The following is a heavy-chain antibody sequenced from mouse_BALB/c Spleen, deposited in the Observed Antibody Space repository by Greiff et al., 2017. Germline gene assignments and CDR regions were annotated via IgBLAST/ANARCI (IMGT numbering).Heavy chain of an antibody. J-gene: IGHJ3*01. CDR3: ARHWTDDYPFAY. V-gene: IGHV5-9-3*01. CDR1: GFTFSSYA. D-gene: IGHD2-4*01. Sequence: EVKLVESGGGLVKPGGSLKLSCAASGFTFSSYAMSWVRQTPEKRLEWVATISSGGSYTYYPDSVKGRFTISRDNAKNTLYLQMSGLRSEDTAMYYCARHWTDDYPFAYWGQGTLVTVSA. CDR2: ISSGGSYT.